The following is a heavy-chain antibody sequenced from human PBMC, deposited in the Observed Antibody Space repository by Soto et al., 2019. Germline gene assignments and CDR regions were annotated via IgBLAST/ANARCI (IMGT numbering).Heavy chain of an antibody. CDR3: AREYNNWFDP. D-gene: IGHD1-20*01. CDR1: GGSLRSYY. J-gene: IGHJ5*02. V-gene: IGHV4-59*01. Sequence: SEAPSLTCPVSGGSLRSYYWRWIRQPPGKGLEWIGYIYYSGSTNYNPSLKSRVTISVDTSKNQFSLKLSSVTAADTAVYYCAREYNNWFDPWGQGTLVTVPQ. CDR2: IYYSGST.